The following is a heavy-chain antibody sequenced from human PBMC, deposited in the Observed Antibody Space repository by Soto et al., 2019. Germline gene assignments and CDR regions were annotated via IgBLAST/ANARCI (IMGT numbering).Heavy chain of an antibody. V-gene: IGHV1-8*01. D-gene: IGHD5-12*01. J-gene: IGHJ6*02. CDR1: GYTFTSYD. CDR2: MNPNSGNT. CDR3: ARGAVDIVATIDYYYYYGMDV. Sequence: ASVKVSCKASGYTFTSYDINWVRQATGQGLEWMGWMNPNSGNTGYAQKFQGRVTMTRNTSIGTAYMELSSLRSEDTAVYYCARGAVDIVATIDYYYYYGMDVWGQGTTVTVSS.